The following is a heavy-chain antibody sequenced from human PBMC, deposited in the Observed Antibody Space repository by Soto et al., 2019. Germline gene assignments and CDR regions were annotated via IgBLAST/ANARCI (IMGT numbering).Heavy chain of an antibody. Sequence: SETLSLTCTVSGGSISSYYWSWIRQPPGKGLEWIGYIYYSGSTNYNPSLKSRVTISVDTSKNQFSLKLSSVTAADTAVYYCARVYGDSSGPEFDYWGQGTLVTVSS. CDR2: IYYSGST. CDR1: GGSISSYY. J-gene: IGHJ4*02. D-gene: IGHD3-22*01. V-gene: IGHV4-59*01. CDR3: ARVYGDSSGPEFDY.